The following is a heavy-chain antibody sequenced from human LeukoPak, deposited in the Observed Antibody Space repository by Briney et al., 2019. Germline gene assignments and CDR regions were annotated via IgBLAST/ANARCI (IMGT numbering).Heavy chain of an antibody. CDR3: AKDPVGGNGWYLFDF. CDR2: VSVSGDNT. V-gene: IGHV3-23*01. D-gene: IGHD6-19*01. Sequence: GGSLRLSCAASGFSFSNHAMSWVRQAPGKGPGWVSGVSVSGDNTFYADSVKGRFTISRDNSKNTLYLQMNSLRAEDTAVYYCAKDPVGGNGWYLFDFWGQGTLVTVSS. J-gene: IGHJ4*02. CDR1: GFSFSNHA.